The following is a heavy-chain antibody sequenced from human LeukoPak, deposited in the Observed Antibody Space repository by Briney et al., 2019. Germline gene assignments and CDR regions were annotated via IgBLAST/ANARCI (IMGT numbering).Heavy chain of an antibody. CDR1: GGSVSSYF. CDR3: ARNDYGGRKVHDFDL. V-gene: IGHV4-59*02. CDR2: IYDGGST. D-gene: IGHD4-23*01. Sequence: PSETLSLTCTVSGGSVSSYFWNWMRQVPGKGLEWIWDIYDGGSTNYNPTLKSRVTMSIDKSKNKFYLRMSSVSAEDTAVYYCARNDYGGRKVHDFDLWGQGTRVTVSS. J-gene: IGHJ3*01.